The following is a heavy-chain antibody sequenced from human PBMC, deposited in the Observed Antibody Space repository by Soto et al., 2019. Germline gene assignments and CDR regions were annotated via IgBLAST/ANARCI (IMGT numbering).Heavy chain of an antibody. Sequence: QVQLVQSGAEVKKPGSSVKVSCKASGGSFSTYALTWVRQAPGQGLEWMGGIIPNFGSIDYAQKFQGRVTITADASTKTGYMELRSLTSDDTAIYYCARLYCGSVCPVDYWGQGTLVIVSS. CDR3: ARLYCGSVCPVDY. CDR1: GGSFSTYA. D-gene: IGHD2-21*02. CDR2: IIPNFGSI. V-gene: IGHV1-69*12. J-gene: IGHJ4*02.